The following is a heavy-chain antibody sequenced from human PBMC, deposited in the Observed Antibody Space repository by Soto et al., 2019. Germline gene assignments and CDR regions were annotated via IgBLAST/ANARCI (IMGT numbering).Heavy chain of an antibody. Sequence: SVKVSCKASGGTFSSYAISWVRQAPGQGLEWMGGIIPIFGTANYAQKFQGRLTITKNTSASTAFMELSSLRSEDTAVYYCARVGYFDNDGFPRPYDYWGQGTLVTVSS. J-gene: IGHJ4*02. CDR3: ARVGYFDNDGFPRPYDY. CDR1: GGTFSSYA. CDR2: IIPIFGTA. D-gene: IGHD3-22*01. V-gene: IGHV1-69*05.